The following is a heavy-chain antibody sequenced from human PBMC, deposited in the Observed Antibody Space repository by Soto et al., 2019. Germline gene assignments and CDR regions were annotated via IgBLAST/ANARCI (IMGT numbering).Heavy chain of an antibody. CDR3: AKAVYYGSGSYCDY. D-gene: IGHD3-10*01. CDR1: GFTFSSYG. Sequence: QVQLVESGGGVVQPGRSLRLSCAASGFTFSSYGMHWVRQAPGKGLEWVAVISYDGSNKYYADSVKGRFTISRDNSKNTLYLQMNSLRAEDTAVYYCAKAVYYGSGSYCDYWGQETLVTVSS. CDR2: ISYDGSNK. V-gene: IGHV3-30*18. J-gene: IGHJ4*02.